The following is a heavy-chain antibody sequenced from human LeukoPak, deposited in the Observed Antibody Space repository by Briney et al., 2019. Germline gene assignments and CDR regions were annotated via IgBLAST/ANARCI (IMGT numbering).Heavy chain of an antibody. CDR1: GFTFTTYW. CDR3: ARQGYNSVRAQYPFDY. J-gene: IGHJ4*02. CDR2: IDPSDSYI. V-gene: IGHV5-10-1*01. Sequence: GESLKISCKGSGFTFTTYWISWVRQMPGRGLEWMGRIDPSDSYINYSPSFQGHVTISADKSISTAYLSLKASDTAMYYCARQGYNSVRAQYPFDYWGQGTPVTVSS. D-gene: IGHD6-25*01.